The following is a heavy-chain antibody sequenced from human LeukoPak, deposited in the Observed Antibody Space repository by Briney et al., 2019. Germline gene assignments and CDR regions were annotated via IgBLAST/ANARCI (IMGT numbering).Heavy chain of an antibody. J-gene: IGHJ4*02. CDR1: GFTFSNAW. CDR3: ARDHYYSVDY. Sequence: QPGGSLRLSCAASGFTFSNAWMHWVRQAPGKGLVWVSLIKSDGSTIYADSVKGRFTISRDNAKSTIYLQMNSLRVEDTAVYYCARDHYYSVDYWGQGTLVTVSS. V-gene: IGHV3-74*01. CDR2: IKSDGST. D-gene: IGHD1-26*01.